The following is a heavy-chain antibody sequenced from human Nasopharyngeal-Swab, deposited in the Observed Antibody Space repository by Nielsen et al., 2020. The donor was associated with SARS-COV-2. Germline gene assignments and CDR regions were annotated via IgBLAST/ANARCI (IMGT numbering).Heavy chain of an antibody. V-gene: IGHV1-18*01. J-gene: IGHJ6*02. Sequence: ASVKVSCKASGYTFTNYGISWVRQAPGEGLEWMGWSSVYNGNTNYGQRVQGRVTMTTDTSTNTAYMELRSLRSDDTAVYYCARVTWQLVGYYYGMDVWGQGTTVTVSS. CDR2: SSVYNGNT. CDR1: GYTFTNYG. CDR3: ARVTWQLVGYYYGMDV. D-gene: IGHD1-26*01.